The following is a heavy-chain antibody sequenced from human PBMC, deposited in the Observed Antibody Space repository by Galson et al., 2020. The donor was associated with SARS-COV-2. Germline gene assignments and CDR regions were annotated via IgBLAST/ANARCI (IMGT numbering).Heavy chain of an antibody. V-gene: IGHV3-33*01. CDR3: ARDGQLSSGWAFDY. CDR2: IFYDGSNK. D-gene: IGHD6-19*01. CDR1: GFTFENHA. J-gene: IGHJ4*02. Sequence: GESLKISCAASGFTFENHAMHWVRQAPGKGLEWVAQIFYDGSNKYYLESVKGRFTISRDNSENTVSLQMDNLRVEDTAVYFCARDGQLSSGWAFDYWGQGTLVTVSS.